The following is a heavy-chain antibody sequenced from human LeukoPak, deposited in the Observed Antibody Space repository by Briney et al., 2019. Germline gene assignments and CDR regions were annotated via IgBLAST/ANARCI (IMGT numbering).Heavy chain of an antibody. D-gene: IGHD2-15*01. Sequence: ASVKVSCQASSFIFNNYGISWVRQAPGQGLEGMGWISVYNDNTKYSQNLQGRVTLTTDKSTNTAYMELRSLRSDDTAIYDCARAVDGGSSFFYMDVWGKGTTVTISS. CDR1: SFIFNNYG. V-gene: IGHV1-18*01. CDR3: ARAVDGGSSFFYMDV. J-gene: IGHJ6*03. CDR2: ISVYNDNT.